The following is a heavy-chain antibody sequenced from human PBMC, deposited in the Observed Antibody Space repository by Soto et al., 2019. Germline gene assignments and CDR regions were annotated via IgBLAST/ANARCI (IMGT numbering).Heavy chain of an antibody. CDR3: GGSFCGGGSSYSMN. Sequence: SETLSLTCTVSGGSISSYYWSWIRQPPGKGLEWIGYIYYSGSTNYNPSLKSRVTISVDTSKNQFSLKLSSVTAADTAVYYCGGSFCGGGSSYSMNGGQGTLVTV. J-gene: IGHJ4*02. CDR1: GGSISSYY. CDR2: IYYSGST. D-gene: IGHD2-15*01. V-gene: IGHV4-59*08.